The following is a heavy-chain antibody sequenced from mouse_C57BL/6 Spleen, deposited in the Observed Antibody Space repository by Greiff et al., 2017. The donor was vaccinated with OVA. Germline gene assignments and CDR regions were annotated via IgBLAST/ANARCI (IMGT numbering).Heavy chain of an antibody. CDR2: INPGSGGT. V-gene: IGHV1-54*01. Sequence: VQLQQSGAELVRPGTSVKVSCKASGYAFTNYLIEWVKQRPGQGLEWIGVINPGSGGTNYNEKFKGKATLTADKSSSTAYMQLSSLTSEDSAVYFCARDRYDGYSLFAYWGQGTLVTVSA. CDR1: GYAFTNYL. CDR3: ARDRYDGYSLFAY. J-gene: IGHJ3*01. D-gene: IGHD2-3*01.